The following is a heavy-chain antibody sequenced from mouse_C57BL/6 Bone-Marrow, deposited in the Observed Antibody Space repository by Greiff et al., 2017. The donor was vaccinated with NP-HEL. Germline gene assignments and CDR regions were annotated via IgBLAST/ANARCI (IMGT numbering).Heavy chain of an antibody. V-gene: IGHV1-82*01. CDR1: GYAFSSSW. CDR2: IYPGDGAT. CDR3: ASRQLRLRFDY. Sequence: QVQLQQSGPELVKPGASVKISCKASGYAFSSSWLNWVKQRPGKGLEWIGRIYPGDGATNYNGKFKGKATLTADKSSSTAYMQLSSLTSEDAAVYFCASRQLRLRFDYWGKGTTLTVSS. J-gene: IGHJ2*01. D-gene: IGHD3-2*02.